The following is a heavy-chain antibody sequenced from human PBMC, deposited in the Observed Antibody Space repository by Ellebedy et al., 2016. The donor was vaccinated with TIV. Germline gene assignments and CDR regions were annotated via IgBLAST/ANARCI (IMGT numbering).Heavy chain of an antibody. Sequence: PGGSLRLSCAASGFTFSSYGMHRVRQAPGKGLEWVSGISWNSGTVDYADSVKGRFTISRDNAKNSLYLQMNSLRVEDTAFYYCAKVQGPNNYGRYGLDVWGQGTTVNVSS. V-gene: IGHV3-9*01. CDR3: AKVQGPNNYGRYGLDV. D-gene: IGHD5-18*01. CDR2: ISWNSGTV. J-gene: IGHJ6*02. CDR1: GFTFSSYG.